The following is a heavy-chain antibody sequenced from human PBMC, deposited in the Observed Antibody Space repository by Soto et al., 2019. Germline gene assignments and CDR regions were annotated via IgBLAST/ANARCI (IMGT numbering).Heavy chain of an antibody. J-gene: IGHJ6*02. CDR3: AISFREVDGMDV. Sequence: QVQLVESGGGVVQPGRSLRLSCAASGFIFSRYAMHWVRQAPGKGLECVAVISHDGSNEYYADSMEGRFTISSDNSTKTLYVQMNSLSVEDTAVYYCAISFREVDGMDVWGQGTAVTVSS. CDR1: GFIFSRYA. CDR2: ISHDGSNE. V-gene: IGHV3-30*03. D-gene: IGHD3-16*01.